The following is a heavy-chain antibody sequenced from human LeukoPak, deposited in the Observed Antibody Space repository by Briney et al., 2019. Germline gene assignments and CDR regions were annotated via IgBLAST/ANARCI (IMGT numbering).Heavy chain of an antibody. CDR2: INHSGST. D-gene: IGHD1-26*01. CDR1: GGSIRSYY. Sequence: PSETLSLTCTVSGGSIRSYYWSWIRQPPGKGLEWIGEINHSGSTNYNPSLKSRVTISVDTSKNQFSLKLSSVTAADTAVYYCARQGVGALDYWGQGTLVTVSS. CDR3: ARQGVGALDY. J-gene: IGHJ4*02. V-gene: IGHV4-34*01.